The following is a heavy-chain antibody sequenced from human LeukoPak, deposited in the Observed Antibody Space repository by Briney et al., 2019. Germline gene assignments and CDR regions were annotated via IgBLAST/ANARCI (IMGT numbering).Heavy chain of an antibody. CDR1: GGSFSGYY. V-gene: IGHV4-34*01. CDR3: ARLSGNQNDPRDY. D-gene: IGHD1-1*01. J-gene: IGHJ4*02. Sequence: PSETLSLTCAVYGGSFSGYYWSWIRQPPGKGLEWIGEINHSGSTNYNPSLKSRVTISVDTSKNQFSLKLSSVTAADTAVYYCARLSGNQNDPRDYWGQGTLVTVSS. CDR2: INHSGST.